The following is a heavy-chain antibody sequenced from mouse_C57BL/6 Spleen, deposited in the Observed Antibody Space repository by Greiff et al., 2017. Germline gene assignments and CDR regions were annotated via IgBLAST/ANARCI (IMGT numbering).Heavy chain of an antibody. Sequence: EVQLQQSGPELVKPGASVKMSCKASGYTFTDSNMHWVKQSHGKSLEWIGSINPNNGGTSYNQKFKGKATLTVNKSSSTAYMELRSLTSEDAAVYDCATSPRYVDWGQGTTLTVSS. CDR2: INPNNGGT. J-gene: IGHJ2*01. CDR3: ATSPRYVD. D-gene: IGHD1-1*01. CDR1: GYTFTDSN. V-gene: IGHV1-22*01.